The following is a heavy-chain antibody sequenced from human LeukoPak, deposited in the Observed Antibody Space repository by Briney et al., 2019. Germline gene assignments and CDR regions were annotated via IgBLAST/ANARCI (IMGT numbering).Heavy chain of an antibody. Sequence: PGDSLRLSRATCGFTFSTYVMSWPRQAPGKGVEWGSTIGGSGDTTYYAGSVKGRVTISRDNSQNTLHLQMNSLTAGDSAVYYCAKRGRYSSSGNHWFDPWGQGTLVTVSS. V-gene: IGHV3-23*01. CDR2: IGGSGDTT. J-gene: IGHJ5*02. D-gene: IGHD6-13*01. CDR3: AKRGRYSSSGNHWFDP. CDR1: GFTFSTYV.